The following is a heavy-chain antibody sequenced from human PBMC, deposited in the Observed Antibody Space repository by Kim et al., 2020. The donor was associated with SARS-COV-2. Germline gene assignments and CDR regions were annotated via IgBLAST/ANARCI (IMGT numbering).Heavy chain of an antibody. V-gene: IGHV4-34*01. D-gene: IGHD3-3*01. J-gene: IGHJ5*01. Sequence: SETLSLTCAVYGGSFSGYYWSWIRQPPGKGLEWIGEINHSGSTNYNPSLKSRVTISVDTSKNQFSLKLSSVTAADTAVYYCARGHSITIFGVVITLPYN. CDR1: GGSFSGYY. CDR2: INHSGST. CDR3: ARGHSITIFGVVITLPYN.